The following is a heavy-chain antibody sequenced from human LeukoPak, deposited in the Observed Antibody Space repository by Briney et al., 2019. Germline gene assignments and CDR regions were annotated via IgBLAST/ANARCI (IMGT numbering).Heavy chain of an antibody. CDR3: ARWGHISSWYVSFHPRYYMDV. J-gene: IGHJ6*03. V-gene: IGHV4-34*01. CDR2: INHSGST. D-gene: IGHD6-13*01. CDR1: GGSFSGYS. Sequence: SETLSLTCAVSGGSFSGYSWSWIRQPPGKGLEWIGEINHSGSTHYNPSLKSRVTISVDTSKNQFSLKLSSVTAADTAVYYCARWGHISSWYVSFHPRYYMDVWGKGTTVTISS.